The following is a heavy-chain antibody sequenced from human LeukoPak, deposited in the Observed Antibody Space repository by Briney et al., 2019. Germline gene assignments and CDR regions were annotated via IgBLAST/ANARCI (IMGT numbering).Heavy chain of an antibody. CDR1: GFNFSSYA. V-gene: IGHV3-21*01. J-gene: IGHJ4*02. D-gene: IGHD6-19*01. CDR2: ISSSSSYI. Sequence: GGSLRLSCAASGFNFSSYAMSWVRQAPGKGLEWVSSISSSSSYIYFADSVKGRFTSSRDNAKNSLYLQMNSLRAEDTAVYYCARDRDGSGWHDYWGQGTLVTVSS. CDR3: ARDRDGSGWHDY.